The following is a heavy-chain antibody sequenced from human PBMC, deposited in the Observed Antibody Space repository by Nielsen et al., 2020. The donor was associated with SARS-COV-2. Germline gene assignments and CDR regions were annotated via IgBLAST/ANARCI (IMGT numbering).Heavy chain of an antibody. D-gene: IGHD6-6*01. V-gene: IGHV3-30*18. CDR3: AKAYGSSHYMDV. J-gene: IGHJ6*03. Sequence: GGSLRLSCAASGFTFSSYGMHWVRQAPGKGLEWVAVISYDGSNKYYADSVKGRSTISRDNSKNTLYLQMNSLRAEDTAVYYCAKAYGSSHYMDVWGKGTTVTVSS. CDR1: GFTFSSYG. CDR2: ISYDGSNK.